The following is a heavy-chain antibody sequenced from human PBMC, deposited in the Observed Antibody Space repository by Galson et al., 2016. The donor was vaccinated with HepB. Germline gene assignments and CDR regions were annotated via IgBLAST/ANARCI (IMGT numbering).Heavy chain of an antibody. CDR1: GYTFTNFG. CDR2: ISASSGNT. CDR3: ARDVQYRFDS. Sequence: SVKVSCKASGYTFTNFGISWVRQAPGQGLEWIGWISASSGNTASAQKFQGGLTLTTDSSTTTAYMELRSLRFDDTALYYCARDVQYRFDSWGQGTLVTVSS. V-gene: IGHV1-18*01. D-gene: IGHD2/OR15-2a*01. J-gene: IGHJ4*02.